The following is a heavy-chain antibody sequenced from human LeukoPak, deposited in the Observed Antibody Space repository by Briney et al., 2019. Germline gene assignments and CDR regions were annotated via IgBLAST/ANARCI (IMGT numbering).Heavy chain of an antibody. Sequence: GGSLRLSCAASGFTFSSYGMHWVRQAPGKGLEWVAVISYDGSNKYYADSVKGRFTISRDNSKNTLYLQMNSLRAEDTAVYYCAKDRSSSWYEGPFNGMDVWGQGPTVTVSS. D-gene: IGHD6-13*01. CDR2: ISYDGSNK. V-gene: IGHV3-30*18. CDR3: AKDRSSSWYEGPFNGMDV. CDR1: GFTFSSYG. J-gene: IGHJ6*02.